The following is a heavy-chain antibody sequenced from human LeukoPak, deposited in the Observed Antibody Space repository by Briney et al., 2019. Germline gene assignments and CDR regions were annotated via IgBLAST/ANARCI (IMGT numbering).Heavy chain of an antibody. V-gene: IGHV3-74*01. CDR2: INSDGSST. CDR1: GFTFSIYW. Sequence: QAGGSLRLSWAASGFTFSIYWMHWVRQAPGKGLVWVSRINSDGSSTSYADSVKGRFNISRDNAKNMLYLQMNSLRAEDTAVYYCARPAQQWLVPNWFDPWGQGTLVTVSS. CDR3: ARPAQQWLVPNWFDP. J-gene: IGHJ5*02. D-gene: IGHD6-19*01.